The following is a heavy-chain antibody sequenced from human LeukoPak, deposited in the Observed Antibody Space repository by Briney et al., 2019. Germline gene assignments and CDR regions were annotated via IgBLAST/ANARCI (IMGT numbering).Heavy chain of an antibody. Sequence: SETLSLTCTVSDGSISSYYWTWIRQPPGKGLEWIGYIYYSGSTNYNPSLKSRVTISVDTSKNQFSLKLSSVTAADTAVYYCARDSYYYDSSGYSSRRAFDIWGQGTMVTVSS. D-gene: IGHD3-22*01. CDR3: ARDSYYYDSSGYSSRRAFDI. CDR2: IYYSGST. V-gene: IGHV4-59*01. CDR1: DGSISSYY. J-gene: IGHJ3*02.